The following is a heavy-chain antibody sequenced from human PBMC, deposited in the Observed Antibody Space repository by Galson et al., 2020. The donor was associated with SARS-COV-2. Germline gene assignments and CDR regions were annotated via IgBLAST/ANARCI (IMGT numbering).Heavy chain of an antibody. CDR3: ARDLWYSDSSGYSPAFDI. CDR1: GYTFTSYA. D-gene: IGHD3-22*01. J-gene: IGHJ3*02. V-gene: IGHV1-3*01. Sequence: ASVKVSCKDSGYTFTSYAMHWVRQAPGQRLEWMGWINAGNGNTKYSQKFQGRVTITRDTSASTAYMELSSLRSEDTAVYYCARDLWYSDSSGYSPAFDIWGQGTMVTVSS. CDR2: INAGNGNT.